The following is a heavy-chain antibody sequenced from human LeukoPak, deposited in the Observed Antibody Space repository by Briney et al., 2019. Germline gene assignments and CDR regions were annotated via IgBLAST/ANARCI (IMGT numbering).Heavy chain of an antibody. CDR2: IYYSGST. J-gene: IGHJ6*03. CDR3: ARLREMTTTRSSLYYYYYMDV. V-gene: IGHV4-59*12. CDR1: GGSISSYY. D-gene: IGHD5-24*01. Sequence: SETLSLTCTVSGGSISSYYWSWIRQPPGKGLEWIGYIYYSGSTNYNPSLKSRVTISVDTSKNQFSLKLSSVTAADTAVYYCARLREMTTTRSSLYYYYYMDVWGKGTTVTISS.